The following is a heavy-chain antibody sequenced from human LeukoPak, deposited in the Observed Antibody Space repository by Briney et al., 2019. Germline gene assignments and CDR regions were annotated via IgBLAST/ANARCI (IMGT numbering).Heavy chain of an antibody. CDR1: GYIFTNYG. CDR2: VSAYNGNT. V-gene: IGHV1-18*01. D-gene: IGHD3-3*01. J-gene: IGHJ6*03. CDR3: ARGTGFLEWFPYYYYYYYMDV. Sequence: GASVKVSCKASGYIFTNYGISWVRQAPGQGLEWMGWVSAYNGNTNYAQKLQGRVTMTTDTSTSTAYMELRSLRSDDTAVYYCARGTGFLEWFPYYYYYYYMDVWGKGATVTVSS.